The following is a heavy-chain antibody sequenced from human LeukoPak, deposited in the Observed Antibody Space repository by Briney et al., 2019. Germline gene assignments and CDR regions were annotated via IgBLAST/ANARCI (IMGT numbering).Heavy chain of an antibody. J-gene: IGHJ4*02. CDR2: IYYSGST. Sequence: SETLSLTCTVSGGSINSNSYYWGWIRQPPGKGLEWIGSIYYSGSTNYNPSLKSRVTISVDTSKNQFSLKLSSVTAADTAVYYCARWRGYSYALFDYWGQGTLVTVSS. CDR3: ARWRGYSYALFDY. V-gene: IGHV4-39*07. D-gene: IGHD5-18*01. CDR1: GGSINSNSYY.